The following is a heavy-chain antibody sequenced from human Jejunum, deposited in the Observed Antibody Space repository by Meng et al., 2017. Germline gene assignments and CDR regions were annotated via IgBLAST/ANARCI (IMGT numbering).Heavy chain of an antibody. D-gene: IGHD3-16*01. CDR3: TTDPQWGN. CDR2: IKAKLAGETT. CDR1: GLTFSEAW. V-gene: IGHV3-15*01. J-gene: IGHJ3*01. Sequence: EVQVVEVGGGLVKPGGSLRLSCTVSGLTFSEAWMNWVRQAPGKGLEWVGRIKAKLAGETTEYAAPAKGRFTISRDDSKNSLYLQLNTLKTEDTAVYFCTTDPQWGNWGQGTMVTVSS.